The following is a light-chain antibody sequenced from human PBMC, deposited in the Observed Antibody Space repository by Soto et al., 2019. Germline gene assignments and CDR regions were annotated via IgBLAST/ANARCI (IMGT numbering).Light chain of an antibody. CDR3: SSDTSSNTVV. J-gene: IGLJ2*01. CDR2: EVS. CDR1: GSDVGGYNY. Sequence: QSVLTQPASVSGSPGQSITISCTGTGSDVGGYNYVSWYQQYPGKAPKLMIYEVSNRPSGVSNRFSGSKSGNTASLTISGLQAEDEADYYCSSDTSSNTVVFGGGTKLTVL. V-gene: IGLV2-14*01.